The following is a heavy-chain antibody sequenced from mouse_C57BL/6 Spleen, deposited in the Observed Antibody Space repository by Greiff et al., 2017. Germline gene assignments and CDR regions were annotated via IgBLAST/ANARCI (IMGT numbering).Heavy chain of an antibody. J-gene: IGHJ2*01. CDR1: GYAFSSSW. CDR2: IYPGDGDT. V-gene: IGHV1-82*01. D-gene: IGHD1-1*01. CDR3: ARERTTVVFDY. Sequence: VKLMESGPELVKPGASVKISCKASGYAFSSSWMNWVKQRPGKGLEWIGRIYPGDGDTNYNGKFKGKATLTADKSSSTAYMQLSSLTSEDSAVYFCARERTTVVFDYWGQGTTLTVSS.